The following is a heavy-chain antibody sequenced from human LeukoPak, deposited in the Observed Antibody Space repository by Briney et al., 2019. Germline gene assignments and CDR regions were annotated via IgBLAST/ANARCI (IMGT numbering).Heavy chain of an antibody. J-gene: IGHJ4*02. D-gene: IGHD5-18*01. CDR1: GFTFSSYA. CDR3: VKGERYSYSPPSDD. CDR2: ITSTGAST. V-gene: IGHV3-64D*06. Sequence: PGGSLRLSCSAAGFTFSSYAMHWVRQAPGKGLEYVSAITSTGASTYYADSVKGRFTISRDNSKNTLYLQMSSLRPDDTALYYCVKGERYSYSPPSDDWGQGALVSVSS.